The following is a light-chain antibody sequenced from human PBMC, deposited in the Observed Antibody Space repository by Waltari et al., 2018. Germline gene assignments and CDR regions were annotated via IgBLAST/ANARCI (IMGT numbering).Light chain of an antibody. CDR1: ALPTQD. Sequence: SYELTQPPSVSVSPGQTARITCSGDALPTQDAHWSQRGQGQAPVLGIYRDTERPPGIPERFSGSSSGTIVTLTISGVQAEDEADYYCQSADSSGNYVVFGGGTKLTVL. CDR2: RDT. V-gene: IGLV3-25*03. CDR3: QSADSSGNYVV. J-gene: IGLJ2*01.